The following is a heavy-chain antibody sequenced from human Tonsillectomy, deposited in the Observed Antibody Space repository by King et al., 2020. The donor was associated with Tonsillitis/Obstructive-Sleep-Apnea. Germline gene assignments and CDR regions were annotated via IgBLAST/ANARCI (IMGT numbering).Heavy chain of an antibody. CDR2: INESGSS. CDR1: GGSVSGNY. D-gene: IGHD2-2*01. CDR3: ARSSPAAYDAFDI. V-gene: IGHV4-34*01. J-gene: IGHJ3*02. Sequence: VQLQQWGAGLVRPSETLSLTCAVYGGSVSGNYWSWIRQPPGKGLEWIGEINESGSSSYNPSLKSRVTISIDTSKNQFSLNLNSVTAAATAVYYCARSSPAAYDAFDIWGQGTMVIVSS.